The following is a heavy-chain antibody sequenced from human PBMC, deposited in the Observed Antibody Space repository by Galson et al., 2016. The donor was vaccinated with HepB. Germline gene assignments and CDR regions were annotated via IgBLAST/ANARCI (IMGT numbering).Heavy chain of an antibody. CDR2: ITPLFGTT. J-gene: IGHJ4*02. CDR1: GGTFTNNA. Sequence: SVKVSCKVSGGTFTNNAINWVRQAPGQGLEWMGGITPLFGTTNYAQNFQGRVTITADEATSTAYMEMSSLTSEDTAVYYCARGLELLDYWSQGTLLTVSS. D-gene: IGHD1-7*01. CDR3: ARGLELLDY. V-gene: IGHV1-69*13.